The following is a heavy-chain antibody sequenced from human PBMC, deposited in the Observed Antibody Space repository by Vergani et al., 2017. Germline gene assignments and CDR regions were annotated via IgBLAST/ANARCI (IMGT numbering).Heavy chain of an antibody. D-gene: IGHD2-8*01. J-gene: IGHJ4*02. CDR2: MNPISGNT. V-gene: IGHV1-8*01. CDR3: VRARRTCTYDHCPRYYYDL. Sequence: QVPLVPSGAAVKTPGASVKVSCRASGYSFSSYDISWVRQATGQGLEWMGWMNPISGNTGYAQNLQGRLTITRDTSVNTAYMELSSLTSEDMAVYYCVRARRTCTYDHCPRYYYDLWGQGTLVTVSS. CDR1: GYSFSSYD.